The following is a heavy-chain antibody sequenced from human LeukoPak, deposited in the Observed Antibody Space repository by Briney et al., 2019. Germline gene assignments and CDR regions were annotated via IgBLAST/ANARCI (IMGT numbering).Heavy chain of an antibody. D-gene: IGHD2-2*01. CDR3: ARRGYCSSTSCES. CDR2: IYYSGST. Sequence: SETLSLTCTVSGGSISSSSYYWGWIRQPPGKGLEWIGSIYYSGSTYHNPSLKSRVTISVDTSKNQFSLKLSSVTAADTAVYYCARRGYCSSTSCESWGQGTLVTVSS. J-gene: IGHJ4*02. CDR1: GGSISSSSYY. V-gene: IGHV4-39*01.